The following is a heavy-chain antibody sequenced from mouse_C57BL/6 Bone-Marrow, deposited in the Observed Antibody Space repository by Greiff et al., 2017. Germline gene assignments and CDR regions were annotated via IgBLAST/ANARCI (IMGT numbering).Heavy chain of an antibody. CDR2: IDPSDSYP. J-gene: IGHJ3*01. Sequence: VQLQQPGAELVKPGASVKLSCKASGYTFTSYWMQWVKQRPGQGLEWIGEIDPSDSYPNYNQKFKGQATLTVDTSSSTADMQLSSLTSEDSAVYYCARGYYGSSPWFAYWGQGTLVTVSA. CDR1: GYTFTSYW. V-gene: IGHV1-50*01. D-gene: IGHD1-1*01. CDR3: ARGYYGSSPWFAY.